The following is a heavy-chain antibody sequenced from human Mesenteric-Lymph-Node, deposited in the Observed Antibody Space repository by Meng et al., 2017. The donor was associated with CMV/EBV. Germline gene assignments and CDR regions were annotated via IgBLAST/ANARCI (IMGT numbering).Heavy chain of an antibody. Sequence: GGSLRLSCAASGFTFSSYAMAWVRQAPGKGLEWVSEISGSGGSTYYADSVKGRFTISRDNSKNTLYLQMNSLRAEDTAVYYCAKDRVSYYDFGGGFDYWGQGTLVTVSS. D-gene: IGHD3-3*01. V-gene: IGHV3-23*01. J-gene: IGHJ4*02. CDR2: ISGSGGST. CDR3: AKDRVSYYDFGGGFDY. CDR1: GFTFSSYA.